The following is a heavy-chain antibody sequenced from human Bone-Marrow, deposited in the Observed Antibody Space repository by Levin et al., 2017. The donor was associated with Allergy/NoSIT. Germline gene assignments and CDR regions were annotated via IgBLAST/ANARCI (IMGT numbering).Heavy chain of an antibody. CDR1: GFTFSSYE. CDR2: ISSSGSTI. J-gene: IGHJ3*02. CDR3: ARDPNDYYDSSGPDAFDI. V-gene: IGHV3-48*03. Sequence: GESLKISCAASGFTFSSYEMNWVRQAPGKGLEWVSYISSSGSTIYYADSVKGRFTISRDNAKNSLYLQMNSLRAEDTAVYYCARDPNDYYDSSGPDAFDIWGQGTMVTVSS. D-gene: IGHD3-22*01.